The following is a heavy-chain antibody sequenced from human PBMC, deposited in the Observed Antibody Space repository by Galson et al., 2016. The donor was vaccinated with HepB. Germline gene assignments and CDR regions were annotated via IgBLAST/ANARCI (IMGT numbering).Heavy chain of an antibody. V-gene: IGHV3-21*01. D-gene: IGHD1-26*01. CDR3: AREYKRVGASLNY. J-gene: IGHJ4*02. CDR1: GFIFSTYS. Sequence: SLRLSCAASGFIFSTYSMNWVRQAPGKGLEWVSSISSGSAYRYYADSVKGRFTISKDNVKNTVYLQMTSLSAEDTAIYYCAREYKRVGASLNYWGQGTLVTVFS. CDR2: ISSGSAYR.